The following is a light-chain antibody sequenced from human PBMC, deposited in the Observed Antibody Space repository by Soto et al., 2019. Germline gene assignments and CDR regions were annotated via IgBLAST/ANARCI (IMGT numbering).Light chain of an antibody. V-gene: IGLV2-14*01. CDR2: DVS. Sequence: QAVVTQPASVSGSPGQSITISCTGTSSDVGGYNYVSWYKQHPGKAPKLMIYDVSNRPSGVSNRFSGSKSGNTASLTISGLQAEDEADYYCSSYTSSSTLVVFGGGTQLTVL. CDR1: SSDVGGYNY. CDR3: SSYTSSSTLVV. J-gene: IGLJ2*01.